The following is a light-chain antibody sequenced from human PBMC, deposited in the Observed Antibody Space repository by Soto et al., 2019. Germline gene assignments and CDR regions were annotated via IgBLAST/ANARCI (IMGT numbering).Light chain of an antibody. CDR1: SSDVWSYNL. J-gene: IGLJ3*02. Sequence: QSALTQPASVSGSPGQSITISCTGTSSDVWSYNLVSWYQQHPGKAPKLMIYEDSKRPSGVSNRFFGSKSGNTASLTISGLQAEDEADYFCCSYARGSTLVFGGGPKLTVL. V-gene: IGLV2-23*01. CDR3: CSYARGSTLV. CDR2: EDS.